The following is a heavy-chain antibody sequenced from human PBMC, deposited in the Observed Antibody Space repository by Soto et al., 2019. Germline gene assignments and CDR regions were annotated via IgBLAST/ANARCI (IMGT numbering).Heavy chain of an antibody. V-gene: IGHV3-20*04. D-gene: IGHD1-1*01. CDR1: GITFDDHC. Sequence: GGSRRVCCGPSGITFDDHCMQWVRQRPGGGLEWVPRISGKSDSERYADSVKGGFSISRDNIKHSVHLQMSSPRPADTALYYCARDTGLYNDGMDVWGQGTVVTVSS. J-gene: IGHJ6*02. CDR3: ARDTGLYNDGMDV. CDR2: ISGKSDSE.